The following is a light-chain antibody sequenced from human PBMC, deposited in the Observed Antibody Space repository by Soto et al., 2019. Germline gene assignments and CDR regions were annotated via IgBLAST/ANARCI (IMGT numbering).Light chain of an antibody. CDR1: QSVSSSY. CDR2: GAS. CDR3: QLPRT. V-gene: IGKV3-20*01. Sequence: EIVLTQSPGTLSLSPGERATLSCRASQSVSSSYLAWYQQKPGQAPRLLIYGASSRATGIPDRFSGSGSGTDFTLTISRLEPEDFAVYYCQLPRTFGPGNKVDIK. J-gene: IGKJ3*01.